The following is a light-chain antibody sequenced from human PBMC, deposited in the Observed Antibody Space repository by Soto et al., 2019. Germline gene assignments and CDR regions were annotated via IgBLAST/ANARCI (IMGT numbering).Light chain of an antibody. J-gene: IGKJ1*01. CDR3: QQYNSYSPWT. V-gene: IGKV1-5*02. Sequence: DIQMTQSPSTLSASVGDRVTIICRASQSISSWLAWYQQKPGKAPKLLIYDVSKLRRGVPSRFSGGGSGTEFILTISSLQPEDFATYFCQQYNSYSPWTFGQGTKVDIK. CDR2: DVS. CDR1: QSISSW.